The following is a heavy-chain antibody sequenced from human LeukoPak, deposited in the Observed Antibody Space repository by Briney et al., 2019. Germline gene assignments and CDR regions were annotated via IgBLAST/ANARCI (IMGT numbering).Heavy chain of an antibody. V-gene: IGHV3-21*01. CDR3: ARASGDTVDTTTMGSY. J-gene: IGHJ4*02. CDR1: GFTFSTYS. CDR2: ISSSSAYT. Sequence: PGGSLRLSCAASGFTFSTYSMNWVRQAPGKGLEWVSSISSSSAYTYYADSVKGRFTISRDNAKNSLYLQMNSLRAEDTAVYYCARASGDTVDTTTMGSYWGQGTLVTVSS. D-gene: IGHD5-18*01.